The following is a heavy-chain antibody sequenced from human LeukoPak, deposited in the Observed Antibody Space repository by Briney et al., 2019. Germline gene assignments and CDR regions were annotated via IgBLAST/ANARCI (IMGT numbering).Heavy chain of an antibody. V-gene: IGHV1-58*01. J-gene: IGHJ3*02. CDR3: AADGRDYGDYVVAFDI. CDR2: IVVGSGNT. D-gene: IGHD4-17*01. Sequence: SSVTDSCKASGFTFTSSAVQWVRQARGQRLEWIGWIVVGSGNTNYAQKFQERVTITRDMSTSTAYMELSSLRSEDTAVYYCAADGRDYGDYVVAFDIWGQGTMVTVSS. CDR1: GFTFTSSA.